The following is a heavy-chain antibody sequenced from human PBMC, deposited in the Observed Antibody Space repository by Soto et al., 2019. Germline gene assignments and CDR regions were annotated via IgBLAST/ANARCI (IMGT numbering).Heavy chain of an antibody. CDR1: GFTFSSYA. J-gene: IGHJ4*02. V-gene: IGHV3-30-3*01. CDR3: ATHPHSSGPTGGD. CDR2: ISYDGSNK. D-gene: IGHD6-19*01. Sequence: QVQLVESGGGVVQPGRSLRLSCAASGFTFSSYAMHWVRQAPGKGLEWVAVISYDGSNKYYADSVKGRFTISRDNSKNTLYLQMNSLRAEDTAMYYCATHPHSSGPTGGDWGQGTLVTVSS.